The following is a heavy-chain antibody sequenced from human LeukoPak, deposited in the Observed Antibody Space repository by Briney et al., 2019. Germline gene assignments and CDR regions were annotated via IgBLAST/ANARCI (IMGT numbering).Heavy chain of an antibody. J-gene: IGHJ6*02. CDR2: IIPIFGTA. D-gene: IGHD2-15*01. CDR3: ARDGYCSGGSRYSGYYYYGMDV. CDR1: GGTFSSYA. V-gene: IGHV1-69*05. Sequence: ASVKVSCKASGGTFSSYAISWVRQAPGQGLEWMGGIIPIFGTANYAQKFQGRVTMTRDTSTSTVYMELSSLRSEDTAVYYCARDGYCSGGSRYSGYYYYGMDVWGQGTTVTVSS.